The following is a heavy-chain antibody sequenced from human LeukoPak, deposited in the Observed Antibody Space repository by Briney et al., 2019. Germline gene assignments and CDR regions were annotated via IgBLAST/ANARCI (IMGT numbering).Heavy chain of an antibody. Sequence: GGSLSLSCAASKFTFSNYWMSWVRQAPGKGLEWVANIKEDGSEKYSVDSVKGRFTISRDNARNSLYLQMNSLRAEDTAVYYCASGRQLGYWGQGTLVTVSS. CDR2: IKEDGSEK. V-gene: IGHV3-7*01. D-gene: IGHD6-13*01. CDR1: KFTFSNYW. CDR3: ASGRQLGY. J-gene: IGHJ4*02.